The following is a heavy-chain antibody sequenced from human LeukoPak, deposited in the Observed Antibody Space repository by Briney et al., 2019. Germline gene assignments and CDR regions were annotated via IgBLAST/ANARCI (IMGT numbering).Heavy chain of an antibody. D-gene: IGHD3-3*01. V-gene: IGHV3-74*01. J-gene: IGHJ4*02. Sequence: GGSLRLSCAASGFTFSSYWMHWVRQAPGKGLVWVSRINSDGSSTSYADSVKGRFTISRDNAKNTLYLQMNSLRAEDTAVYYCGRVTDDFWSGYYLSGRSLDYWGQGTLVTVSS. CDR1: GFTFSSYW. CDR2: INSDGSST. CDR3: GRVTDDFWSGYYLSGRSLDY.